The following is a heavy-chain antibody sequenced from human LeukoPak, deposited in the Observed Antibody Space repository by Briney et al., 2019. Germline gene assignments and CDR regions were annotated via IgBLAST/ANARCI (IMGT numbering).Heavy chain of an antibody. CDR3: AKGERGLLWFGELFYYFEY. CDR1: GFTFRSYG. D-gene: IGHD3-10*01. Sequence: GGTLRLSCAASGFTFRSYGMSWVRQAPGKGLEWVSGISGSGGSTYYADSVKGRFNISRDNSKNTLYLQMNSLRAEDTAVYYCAKGERGLLWFGELFYYFEYWGQGILVTVSS. V-gene: IGHV3-23*01. CDR2: ISGSGGST. J-gene: IGHJ4*02.